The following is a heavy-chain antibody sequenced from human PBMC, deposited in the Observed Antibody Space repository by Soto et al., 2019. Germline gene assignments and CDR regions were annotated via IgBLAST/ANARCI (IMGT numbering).Heavy chain of an antibody. V-gene: IGHV2-5*01. CDR1: GFSLSTSGVG. CDR2: IYWNDDK. Sequence: QITLKESGPTLVNPTQTLTLTCTFSGFSLSTSGVGVGWIRQPPGKALEWLALIYWNDDKRYSPSLKSRLTITKDTSKNQVVLTMTNMDPVDTATYYCAHSEGQLDYYDSSGFYAFDIWGQGTMVTVSS. J-gene: IGHJ3*02. D-gene: IGHD3-22*01. CDR3: AHSEGQLDYYDSSGFYAFDI.